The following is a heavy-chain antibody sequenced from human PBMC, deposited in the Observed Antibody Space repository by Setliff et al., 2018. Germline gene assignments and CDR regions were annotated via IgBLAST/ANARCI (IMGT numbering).Heavy chain of an antibody. CDR2: IYFGGSA. CDR1: GGSLSSDVYY. Sequence: TLSLTCTVSGGSLSSDVYYWSWIRQPAGKGLEWIGHIYFGGSANYNPSLKIRVTMSVDTSKNQFSLKLSSVTAADTAVYYCARDYYGSGSPNTNWFDPWGQGTLVTVSS. V-gene: IGHV4-61*09. D-gene: IGHD3-10*01. J-gene: IGHJ5*02. CDR3: ARDYYGSGSPNTNWFDP.